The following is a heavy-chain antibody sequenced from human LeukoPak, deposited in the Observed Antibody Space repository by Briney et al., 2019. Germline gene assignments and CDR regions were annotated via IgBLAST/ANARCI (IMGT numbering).Heavy chain of an antibody. Sequence: ASVKVSCKASGYTFTSYGISWVRQAPGRGLESMGWISAYNGNTNYAQKLQGRVTMTTDTSTSTAYMELRSLRSDDTAVYYCARDRTGTTGRRYFDYWGQGTLVTVSS. CDR3: ARDRTGTTGRRYFDY. J-gene: IGHJ4*02. CDR1: GYTFTSYG. CDR2: ISAYNGNT. D-gene: IGHD1-1*01. V-gene: IGHV1-18*01.